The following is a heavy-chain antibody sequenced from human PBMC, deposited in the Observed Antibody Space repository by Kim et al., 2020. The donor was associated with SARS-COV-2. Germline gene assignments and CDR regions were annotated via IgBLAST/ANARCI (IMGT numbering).Heavy chain of an antibody. J-gene: IGHJ1*01. D-gene: IGHD6-13*01. CDR1: GGPFSGYY. CDR2: INHSGST. CDR3: ARDAGSSSSLGYFQH. Sequence: SETLSLTCTVYGGPFSGYYWSWIRQPPGKGLEWIGEINHSGSTNYNPFLKSRVTISVDTSKNQFSLKVSSVTAADTAVYYCARDAGSSSSLGYFQHWGQGTLVTVSS. V-gene: IGHV4-34*01.